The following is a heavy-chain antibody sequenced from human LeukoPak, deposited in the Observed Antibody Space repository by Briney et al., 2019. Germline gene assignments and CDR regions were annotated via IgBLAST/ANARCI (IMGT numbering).Heavy chain of an antibody. CDR1: GFTFRSFV. J-gene: IGHJ4*02. Sequence: PGRSLRLSCAASGFTFRSFVMHWVRQAPGKGLEWVAAISYEDGTNKYYADSVKGRFTISRDNSKTTLFLQMNSLRAEDTAVYYCANPITLVRGVIIGDYWGQGTLVAVSS. CDR3: ANPITLVRGVIIGDY. D-gene: IGHD3-10*01. CDR2: ISYEDGTNK. V-gene: IGHV3-30-3*01.